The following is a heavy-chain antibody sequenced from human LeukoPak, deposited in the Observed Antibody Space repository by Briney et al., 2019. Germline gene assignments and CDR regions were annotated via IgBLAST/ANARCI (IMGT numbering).Heavy chain of an antibody. CDR3: ARGPYYDILTGFYYYYMDV. J-gene: IGHJ6*03. CDR1: GYPFSSYA. V-gene: IGHV1-18*01. Sequence: ASVKVSCKASGYPFSSYAFSWVRQAPGQGLEWMGWISTYNGNTNYAQKLQGRVTMTTGTSTSTAYMELRSLRSDDTAVYYCARGPYYDILTGFYYYYMDVWGKGTTVTISS. D-gene: IGHD3-9*01. CDR2: ISTYNGNT.